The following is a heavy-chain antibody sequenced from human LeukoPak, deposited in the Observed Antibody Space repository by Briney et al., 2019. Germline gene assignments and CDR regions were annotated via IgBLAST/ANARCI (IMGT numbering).Heavy chain of an antibody. CDR1: GGSISSYY. CDR3: ARGSVRGEFDP. Sequence: SETLSLTCTVSGGSISSYYWSWIRQPPGKGLEWIGYIYYTGSTNYNPSLKSRVTMSVDTSKNQFSLKLSSVTAADTAVYSCARGSVRGEFDPWGQGTLVTVSS. J-gene: IGHJ5*02. D-gene: IGHD3-10*01. V-gene: IGHV4-59*01. CDR2: IYYTGST.